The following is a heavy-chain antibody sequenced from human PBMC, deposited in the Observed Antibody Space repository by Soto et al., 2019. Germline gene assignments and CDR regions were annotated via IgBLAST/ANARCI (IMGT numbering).Heavy chain of an antibody. V-gene: IGHV3-33*01. J-gene: IGHJ6*02. D-gene: IGHD2-2*01. CDR2: IWYDGSNK. CDR1: GFTFSSYG. CDR3: AREYQLPTSYYYYYGMDV. Sequence: GGSLRLSCAASGFTFSSYGMHWVRQAPGKGLEWVAVIWYDGSNKYYADSVKGRFTISRDNSKNTLYLQMNSLRAEDTAVYYCAREYQLPTSYYYYYGMDVWGQGTTVTVSS.